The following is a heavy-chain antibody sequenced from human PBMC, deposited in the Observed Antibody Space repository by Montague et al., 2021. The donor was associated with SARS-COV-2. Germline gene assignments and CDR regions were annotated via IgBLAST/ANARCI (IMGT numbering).Heavy chain of an antibody. J-gene: IGHJ3*01. CDR2: INYTGGT. Sequence: SETLSLTCAVSGVSFSNYYWAWIRQTPGKGLEWIGYINYTGGTNYNPSLKSRITISIDTSANQFSLKPRSVTPADTAVYYCVRDFYDTSDYFQGTFDVWGHGTVVTVSS. D-gene: IGHD3-22*01. CDR1: GVSFSNYY. V-gene: IGHV4-59*01. CDR3: VRDFYDTSDYFQGTFDV.